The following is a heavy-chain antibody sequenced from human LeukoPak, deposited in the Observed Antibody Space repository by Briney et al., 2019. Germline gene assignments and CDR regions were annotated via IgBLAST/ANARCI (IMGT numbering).Heavy chain of an antibody. V-gene: IGHV3-21*04. J-gene: IGHJ4*02. CDR1: GFTFSGYS. Sequence: PGGSLRLSCTASGFTFSGYSMNWVRQAPGKGLEWVSSISTSSSYIYYADSVKGRFTISRDNARKSLYLQMNSLRAEDTAVYYCARGHLPTIFDYWGQGTLVTVSS. D-gene: IGHD5-12*01. CDR3: ARGHLPTIFDY. CDR2: ISTSSSYI.